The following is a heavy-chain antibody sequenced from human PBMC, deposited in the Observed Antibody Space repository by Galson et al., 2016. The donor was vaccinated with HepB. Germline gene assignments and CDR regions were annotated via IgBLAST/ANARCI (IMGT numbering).Heavy chain of an antibody. CDR2: ISNDGRHK. CDR3: ARGRPYTTTWSPYGLDV. J-gene: IGHJ6*02. V-gene: IGHV3-30*04. CDR1: GFSFSSCA. Sequence: SLRLSCAASGFSFSSCAMHWVRQAPGKGLDWVTFISNDGRHKYYPDSVEGRFTISRDNSKNTLYLQMTSLKPEDTAVYYCARGRPYTTTWSPYGLDVWGLGTTVTVSS. D-gene: IGHD2-2*02.